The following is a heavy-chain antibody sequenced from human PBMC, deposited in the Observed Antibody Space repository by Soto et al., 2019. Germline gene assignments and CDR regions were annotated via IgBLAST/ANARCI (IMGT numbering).Heavy chain of an antibody. CDR3: ARCAYGSFTFGLDV. V-gene: IGHV4-4*02. D-gene: IGHD3-10*01. CDR2: IHYSGST. CDR1: GGSITTSHW. J-gene: IGHJ6*02. Sequence: SETLSLTCAVSGGSITTSHWWTWVRQSSGKGPEWIGEIHYSGSTNYSPSLKSRVTISLDKSENQFSLNLGSVTAADTAVYYCARCAYGSFTFGLDVWGQGTTVTVSS.